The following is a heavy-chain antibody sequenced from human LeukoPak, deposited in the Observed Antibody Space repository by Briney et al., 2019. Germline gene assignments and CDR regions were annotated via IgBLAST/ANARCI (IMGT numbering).Heavy chain of an antibody. D-gene: IGHD6-19*01. CDR3: ARGLRSSGWSLFDY. Sequence: GGSLRLSCAASGTSLRRHGMHWVRQAPGKGLEWVTVISNDGNNKYYVDSVKGRFTISKDNSKNTLYLHMNSLRAEDTAVYYCARGLRSSGWSLFDYWGQGTLVTVSS. J-gene: IGHJ4*02. CDR1: GTSLRRHG. V-gene: IGHV3-30*03. CDR2: ISNDGNNK.